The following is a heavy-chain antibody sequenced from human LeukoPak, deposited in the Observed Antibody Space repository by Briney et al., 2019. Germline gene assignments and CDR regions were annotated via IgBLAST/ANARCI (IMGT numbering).Heavy chain of an antibody. J-gene: IGHJ4*02. CDR3: ARIGYSSSSFDY. CDR1: GFTFTIYW. D-gene: IGHD6-13*01. V-gene: IGHV3-7*01. CDR2: IKQDGSEK. Sequence: PGGSLELSFAASGFTFTIYWMSWVRRAPGKGREWGANIKQDGSEKDYVDSLKGRFTISRDNAKNSVNLQMNSLRVEDTAVYYCARIGYSSSSFDYWGQGTLVTVPS.